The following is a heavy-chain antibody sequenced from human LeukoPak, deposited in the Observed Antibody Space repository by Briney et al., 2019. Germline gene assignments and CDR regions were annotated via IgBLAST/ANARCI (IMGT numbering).Heavy chain of an antibody. Sequence: PGGSLRLSCAASGFTFDDYGMSWVRQAPGKGLEWVSGINWNGGSTGYADSVKGRFTISRDNAKNSLYLQMNSLRAEDTALYYCARAMHYYDSSGYLFDYWGQGTLVTVSS. CDR2: INWNGGST. J-gene: IGHJ4*02. D-gene: IGHD3-22*01. CDR3: ARAMHYYDSSGYLFDY. CDR1: GFTFDDYG. V-gene: IGHV3-20*04.